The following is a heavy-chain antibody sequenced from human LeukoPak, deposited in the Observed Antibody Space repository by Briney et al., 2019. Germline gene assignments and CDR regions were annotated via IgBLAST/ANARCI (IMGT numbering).Heavy chain of an antibody. D-gene: IGHD3-16*01. J-gene: IGHJ6*02. CDR3: ARGGGLDV. Sequence: PGGSLRLSCAASGFTFTSYWMHWVRQVPGKGLVWVSRINSDGSGTTYADSVKGRFTISRDNAKNSLYLQMSNLRAEDTAVYFCARGGGLDVWGQGATVTVSS. CDR1: GFTFTSYW. CDR2: INSDGSGT. V-gene: IGHV3-74*01.